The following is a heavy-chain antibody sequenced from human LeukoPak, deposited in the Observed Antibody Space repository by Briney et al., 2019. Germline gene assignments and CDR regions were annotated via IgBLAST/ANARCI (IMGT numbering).Heavy chain of an antibody. CDR3: ASQLVAYNWFDP. V-gene: IGHV1-2*02. J-gene: IGHJ5*02. D-gene: IGHD6-13*01. Sequence: ASVKVSCKASGYTFTGYYMHWVRQAPGQGLEWMGWINPNSGGTNYAQKFQGRVTMTRDTSIGTAYMELSRLRSDDTAVYYCASQLVAYNWFDPWGQGTLVTVSS. CDR2: INPNSGGT. CDR1: GYTFTGYY.